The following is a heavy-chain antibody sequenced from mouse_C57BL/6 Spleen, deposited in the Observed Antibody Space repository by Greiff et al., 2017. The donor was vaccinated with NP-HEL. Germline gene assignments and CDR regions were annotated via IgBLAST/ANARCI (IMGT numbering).Heavy chain of an antibody. D-gene: IGHD1-1*01. J-gene: IGHJ2*01. V-gene: IGHV1-81*01. CDR1: GYTFTSYG. CDR2: IYPRSGNT. CDR3: ARERMYYGSRLYFDY. Sequence: VQLQQSGAELARPGASVKLSCTASGYTFTSYGISWVKQRTGQGLEWIGEIYPRSGNTYYNEKFKGKATLTADKSTSTAYMELRSLTSADAAVYVCARERMYYGSRLYFDYWGQGTTLTVSS.